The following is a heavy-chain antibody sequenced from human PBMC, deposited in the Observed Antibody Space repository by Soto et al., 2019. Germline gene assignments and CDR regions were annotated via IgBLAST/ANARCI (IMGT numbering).Heavy chain of an antibody. CDR3: AKEAAYYYYGVDV. CDR1: GYTFTSYG. D-gene: IGHD2-15*01. Sequence: QVQLVQSGAEVKKPGASVKVSCKASGYTFTSYGINWVRQATGQGLEWVGWMNPNSGDTDYAQKFQGRVNMTGDTSINTVYMELSILRSEDTAVYYCAKEAAYYYYGVDVWGQGTTVTVSS. V-gene: IGHV1-8*01. J-gene: IGHJ6*02. CDR2: MNPNSGDT.